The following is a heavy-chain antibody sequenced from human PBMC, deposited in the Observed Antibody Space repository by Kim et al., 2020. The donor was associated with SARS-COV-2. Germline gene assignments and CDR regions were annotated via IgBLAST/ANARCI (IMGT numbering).Heavy chain of an antibody. J-gene: IGHJ4*02. CDR2: ISAYNGNT. CDR1: GYTFTSYG. Sequence: ASVKVPCKASGYTFTSYGISWVRQAPGQGLEWLGWISAYNGNTNYAQRLQGRVIMTTDTSTSTAYMQLRSLRSDDTAVYYCARDKGGIMIALAGTFDFWGQGTLVTVSS. CDR3: ARDKGGIMIALAGTFDF. D-gene: IGHD6-19*01. V-gene: IGHV1-18*01.